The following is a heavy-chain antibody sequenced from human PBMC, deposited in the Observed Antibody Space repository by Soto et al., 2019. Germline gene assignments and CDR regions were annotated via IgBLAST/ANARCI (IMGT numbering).Heavy chain of an antibody. CDR1: GYTFTSHD. V-gene: IGHV1-18*01. CDR2: SSAHNGNT. CDR3: ARGRYGDY. J-gene: IGHJ4*02. Sequence: QVHLVQSGAEVKKPGASVKVSCKCSGYTFTSHDITWVRQAPGQGLEWMGWSSAHNGNTNYAQKLQGRVTVTRDTSTSTAYMELRSLRSDDTAVYYCARGRYGDYWGQGALVTVSS. D-gene: IGHD1-1*01.